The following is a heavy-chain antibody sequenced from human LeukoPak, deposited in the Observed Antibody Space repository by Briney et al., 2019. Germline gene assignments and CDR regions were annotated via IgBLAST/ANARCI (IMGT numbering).Heavy chain of an antibody. CDR3: ARVGSSGWSEYFQH. Sequence: SQTLSLTCTVSGGSISSGDYYWSWIRQPPGKGLEWIGYIYYSGSTYYNPSLKSRVTISVDTSKNQFSLKLSSVTAADTAVYYCARVGSSGWSEYFQHWGQGTLVTVSS. CDR1: GGSISSGDYY. CDR2: IYYSGST. D-gene: IGHD6-19*01. J-gene: IGHJ1*01. V-gene: IGHV4-30-4*01.